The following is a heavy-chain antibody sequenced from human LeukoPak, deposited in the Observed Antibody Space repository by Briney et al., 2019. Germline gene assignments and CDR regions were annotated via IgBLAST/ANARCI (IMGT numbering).Heavy chain of an antibody. Sequence: GGSLRLSCAASGFTFSSYDMHWVRQATGKGLEWVSAIGTAGDTYYPGSVKGRFTISRENAKNSLYLQMNGLRAGDTAVYYCARGSYCSSTSCYGSNWFDPWGQGTLVTVSS. CDR2: IGTAGDT. V-gene: IGHV3-13*01. J-gene: IGHJ5*02. CDR3: ARGSYCSSTSCYGSNWFDP. D-gene: IGHD2-2*01. CDR1: GFTFSSYD.